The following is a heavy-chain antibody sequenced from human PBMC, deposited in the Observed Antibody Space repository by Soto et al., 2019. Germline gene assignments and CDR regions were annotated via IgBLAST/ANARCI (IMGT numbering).Heavy chain of an antibody. CDR3: ARQSAGTNLKYYYYYYMDV. CDR1: GYTFTSYA. D-gene: IGHD1-7*01. J-gene: IGHJ6*03. Sequence: ASVKVSCKASGYTFTSYAMHWVRQAPGQRLEWMGWINAGNGNTKYSQKFQGRVTITRDTSASTAYMELSSLRSEDTAVYYCARQSAGTNLKYYYYYYMDVWGKGTTVTV. V-gene: IGHV1-3*01. CDR2: INAGNGNT.